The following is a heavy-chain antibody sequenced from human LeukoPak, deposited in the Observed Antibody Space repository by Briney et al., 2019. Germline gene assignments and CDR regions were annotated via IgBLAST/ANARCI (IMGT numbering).Heavy chain of an antibody. Sequence: GASVKVSCKASGYTFTSYDINWVRQATGQGLEWMGVMNTNSGNTGYAQRFRGRVTITRNTSISTAYMELGSLRSEDTAVYYCARGLGRTAMVTRGGVRFDYWGQGTLVTVSS. J-gene: IGHJ4*02. V-gene: IGHV1-8*03. CDR1: GYTFTSYD. CDR2: MNTNSGNT. D-gene: IGHD5-18*01. CDR3: ARGLGRTAMVTRGGVRFDY.